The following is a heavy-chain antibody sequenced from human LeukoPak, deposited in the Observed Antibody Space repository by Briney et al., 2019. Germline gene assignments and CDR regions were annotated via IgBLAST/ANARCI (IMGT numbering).Heavy chain of an antibody. J-gene: IGHJ6*03. CDR2: IYSGGST. CDR1: GFTVSSNY. CDR3: ARDLVVVAARRMGYYMDV. Sequence: GGSLRLSCAASGFTVSSNYMSWVRQAPGKGLEWVSVIYSGGSTYYADSVKGRFTISRDNSKNTLSLQMNSLRAEDTAVYYCARDLVVVAARRMGYYMDVWGKGTTVTVSS. V-gene: IGHV3-53*01. D-gene: IGHD2-15*01.